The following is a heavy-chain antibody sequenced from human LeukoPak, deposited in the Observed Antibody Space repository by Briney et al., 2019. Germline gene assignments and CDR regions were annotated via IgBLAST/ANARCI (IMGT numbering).Heavy chain of an antibody. CDR3: ARGGSYLSAFDI. D-gene: IGHD1-26*01. CDR1: GFTFRSYG. Sequence: PGGSLRLSCAASGFTFRSYGMHWVRQAPGKGLEWVAYIQYDGSNEQYAHSVKGRFRISRDNSKNTLYLQMNSLRAEDTAVYYCARGGSYLSAFDIWGQGTMVTVSS. CDR2: IQYDGSNE. J-gene: IGHJ3*02. V-gene: IGHV3-30*02.